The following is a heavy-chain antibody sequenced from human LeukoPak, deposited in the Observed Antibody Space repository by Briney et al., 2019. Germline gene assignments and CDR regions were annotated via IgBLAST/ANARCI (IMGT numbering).Heavy chain of an antibody. CDR3: AILLAGSTMVRGVNYYYGMDV. V-gene: IGHV4-59*08. D-gene: IGHD3-10*01. CDR2: IYYSGST. J-gene: IGHJ6*02. CDR1: GGSISSYY. Sequence: SETLSLTCTVSGGSISSYYWSWIRQPPGKGLEWIGYIYYSGSTNYNPSLKSRVTISVDTSKNQFSLKLSSVTAADTAVYYCAILLAGSTMVRGVNYYYGMDVWGQGTTVTVSS.